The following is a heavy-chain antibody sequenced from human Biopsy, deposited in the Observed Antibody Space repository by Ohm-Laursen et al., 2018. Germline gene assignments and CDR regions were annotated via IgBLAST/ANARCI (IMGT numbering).Heavy chain of an antibody. D-gene: IGHD1-26*01. CDR2: INHSGST. CDR1: VGSFSGYY. Sequence: PGTLSLTCAVYVGSFSGYYWTWIRQPPGKGLEWIGEINHSGSTNYNPSLKSRVSISVDTSKNQFSLKLNSVTAADTAVYYCARHAPSYSGSYWRYFDLWGRGTLVTVSS. J-gene: IGHJ2*01. CDR3: ARHAPSYSGSYWRYFDL. V-gene: IGHV4-34*01.